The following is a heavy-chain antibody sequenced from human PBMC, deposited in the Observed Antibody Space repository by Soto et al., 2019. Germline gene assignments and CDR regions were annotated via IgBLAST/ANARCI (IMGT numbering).Heavy chain of an antibody. CDR3: AKGYSSGYYHPEYFQH. Sequence: GGSLRLSCAASGFTFSSYAMSWVRQAPGKGLEWVSAISGNGGSTYYADSVKGRFTISRDNSKNTLYLQMNSLRAEDTAVYYCAKGYSSGYYHPEYFQHWGQGTLVTVSS. CDR2: ISGNGGST. V-gene: IGHV3-23*01. D-gene: IGHD3-22*01. J-gene: IGHJ1*01. CDR1: GFTFSSYA.